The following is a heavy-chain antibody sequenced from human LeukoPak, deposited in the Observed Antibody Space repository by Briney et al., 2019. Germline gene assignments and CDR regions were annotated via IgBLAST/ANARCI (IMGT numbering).Heavy chain of an antibody. J-gene: IGHJ3*02. D-gene: IGHD3-22*01. CDR2: IYYSGST. V-gene: IGHV4-39*07. CDR3: ARETYYYDSSGYYPDAFDI. Sequence: PSETLSLTCTVSGGSISSSSYYWGWIRQPPGKGLEWFGSIYYSGSTYYNPSLKSRVTISVDTSKTQFSLKLSSVSAADTAVYYCARETYYYDSSGYYPDAFDIWGQGTMVTVSS. CDR1: GGSISSSSYY.